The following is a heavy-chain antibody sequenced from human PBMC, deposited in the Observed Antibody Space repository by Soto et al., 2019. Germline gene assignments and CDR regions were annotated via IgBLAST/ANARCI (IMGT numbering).Heavy chain of an antibody. D-gene: IGHD3-10*01. V-gene: IGHV1-46*01. CDR3: ARVRLWSSPLEWFDP. Sequence: QVQLVQSGAEVKKPGASVKVSCKASGYTFTSYYMHWVRQAPGQGLEWMGIINPSGGSTSYAQNFKGRVTMTRDTSTSTVYMELSSLRSEDTAVYYCARVRLWSSPLEWFDPWGQGTLVTVSS. CDR1: GYTFTSYY. CDR2: INPSGGST. J-gene: IGHJ5*02.